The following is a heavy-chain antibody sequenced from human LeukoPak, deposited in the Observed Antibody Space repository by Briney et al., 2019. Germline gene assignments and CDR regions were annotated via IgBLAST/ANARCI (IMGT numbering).Heavy chain of an antibody. J-gene: IGHJ5*02. V-gene: IGHV4-59*01. Sequence: SETLSLTCTVSGGSISSYYWSWIRQPPGKGLEWIGYIYYSGSTNYNPSLKSRVTISVDTSKNQFSLKLSSVTAADTAVYYCARGRSKYSSGWYGGGWFDPWGQETLVTVSS. CDR1: GGSISSYY. D-gene: IGHD6-19*01. CDR2: IYYSGST. CDR3: ARGRSKYSSGWYGGGWFDP.